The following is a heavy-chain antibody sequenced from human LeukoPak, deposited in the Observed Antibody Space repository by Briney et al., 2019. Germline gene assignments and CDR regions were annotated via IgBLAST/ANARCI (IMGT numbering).Heavy chain of an antibody. Sequence: SETLSLTCTVSGDSISSYYWSWIRQPPGKGLEWIGYIYYSGSTNYNPSLKSRVTISVDTSKNQFSLKLSSVTAADTAVYYCAKDPRGGYDFWSGSPNWFDPWGQGTLVTVSS. CDR3: AKDPRGGYDFWSGSPNWFDP. D-gene: IGHD3-3*01. J-gene: IGHJ5*02. CDR1: GDSISSYY. V-gene: IGHV4-59*01. CDR2: IYYSGST.